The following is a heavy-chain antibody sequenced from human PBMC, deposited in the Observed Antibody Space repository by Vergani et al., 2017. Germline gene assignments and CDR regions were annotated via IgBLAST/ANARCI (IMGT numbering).Heavy chain of an antibody. CDR1: GFSFSGYW. D-gene: IGHD2/OR15-2a*01. CDR3: ANSVIAGNVGVAYFGMDV. CDR2: IKSDGSIT. Sequence: EVQLVESGGGLIHPGGSLRLSCEGSGFSFSGYWMHWVRQSPEKGLVWVSRIKSDGSITNYADSVKGRFTISRDNAKNTLYLEMNSLRTEDTAVYFCANSVIAGNVGVAYFGMDVWGRGTTVTVSS. J-gene: IGHJ6*02. V-gene: IGHV3-74*01.